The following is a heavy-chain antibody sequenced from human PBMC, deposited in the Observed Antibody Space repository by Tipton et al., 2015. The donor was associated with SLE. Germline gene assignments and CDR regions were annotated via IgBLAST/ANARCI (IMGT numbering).Heavy chain of an antibody. V-gene: IGHV3-21*01. CDR1: GFTFSSYS. CDR3: ARDPSCTNGVCYLDY. CDR2: ISSSSSYI. D-gene: IGHD2-8*01. J-gene: IGHJ4*02. Sequence: SLRLSCAASGFTFSSYSMNWARRAPGKGLEWVSSISSSSSYIYYADSVKGRFTISRDNAKNSLYLQMNSLRAEDTAVYYCARDPSCTNGVCYLDYWGQGTLVTVSS.